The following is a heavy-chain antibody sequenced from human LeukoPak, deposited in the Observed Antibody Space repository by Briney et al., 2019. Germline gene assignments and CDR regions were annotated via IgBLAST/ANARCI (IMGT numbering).Heavy chain of an antibody. V-gene: IGHV4-34*01. CDR1: GGSFSGYY. D-gene: IGHD5-18*01. CDR3: ARDSRSYGDDDFDI. J-gene: IGHJ3*02. Sequence: PSETLSLTCAVYGGSFSGYYWSWIRQPPGKGLEWIGEINHSGSTNYNPSLKSRVTISVDTSKNQFSLKLSSVTAADTAVYYCARDSRSYGDDDFDIWGQGTMVTVSS. CDR2: INHSGST.